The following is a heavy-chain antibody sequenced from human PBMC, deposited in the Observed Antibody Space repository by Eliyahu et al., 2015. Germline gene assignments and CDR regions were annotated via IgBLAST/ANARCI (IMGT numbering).Heavy chain of an antibody. Sequence: EVQLVESGGGLVQPGGSLRLSCAASGFTFSSYWMXWVRQVPGKGLVWVSGINYXGSSTNYADSVKGRFSISRDNAKNTLYLQMHSLRAEDTAVYYCATSRSFDYWGQGTLVTVSS. CDR2: INYXGSST. CDR3: ATSRSFDY. J-gene: IGHJ4*02. CDR1: GFTFSSYW. V-gene: IGHV3-74*01. D-gene: IGHD6-6*01.